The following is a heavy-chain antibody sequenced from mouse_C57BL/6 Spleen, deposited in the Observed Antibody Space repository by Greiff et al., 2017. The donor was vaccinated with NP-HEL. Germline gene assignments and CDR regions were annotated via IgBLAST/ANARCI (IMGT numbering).Heavy chain of an antibody. CDR2: ISSGGSYT. Sequence: EVKLMESGGDLVKPGGSLKLSCAASGFTFSSYGMSWVRQTPDKRLEWVATISSGGSYTYYPDSVKGRFTISRDNAKNTLYLQMSSLKSEDTAMYYCASLRSYYFDYWGQGTTLTVSS. D-gene: IGHD1-1*01. J-gene: IGHJ2*01. CDR1: GFTFSSYG. V-gene: IGHV5-6*01. CDR3: ASLRSYYFDY.